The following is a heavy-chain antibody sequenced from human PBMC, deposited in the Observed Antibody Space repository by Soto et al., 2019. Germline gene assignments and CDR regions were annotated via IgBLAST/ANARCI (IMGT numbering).Heavy chain of an antibody. D-gene: IGHD2-15*01. J-gene: IGHJ5*02. Sequence: SETLSLTCTVSGGSISSSYWSWIRQPPGKGLEWLAYIYDDGSANYNPSLKSRATISLDMSKNQFSLKLTSVTAADTAVYYCARDKYCSCGCCRKNWYHPWFQGTLFTVSS. CDR3: ARDKYCSCGCCRKNWYHP. CDR2: IYDDGSA. CDR1: GGSISSSY. V-gene: IGHV4-59*01.